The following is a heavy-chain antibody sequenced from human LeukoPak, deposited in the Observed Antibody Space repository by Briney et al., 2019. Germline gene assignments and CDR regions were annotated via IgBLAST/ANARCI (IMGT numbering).Heavy chain of an antibody. CDR2: ISGSGGST. V-gene: IGHV3-23*01. J-gene: IGHJ4*02. CDR1: GFTFSSYA. CDR3: APRPDLDSYFDY. Sequence: GGSLRLSCAASGFTFSSYAMSWVRQAPGKGLEWVSAISGSGGSTYYAGSVKGRFTISRDNSKNTLYLQMNSLRAEDTAVYYCAPRPDLDSYFDYWGQGTLVTVSS. D-gene: IGHD3/OR15-3a*01.